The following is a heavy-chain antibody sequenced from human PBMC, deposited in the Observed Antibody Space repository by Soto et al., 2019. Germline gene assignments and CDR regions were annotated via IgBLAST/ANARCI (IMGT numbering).Heavy chain of an antibody. CDR2: ITDGLTK. D-gene: IGHD3-10*01. V-gene: IGHV3-48*02. Sequence: GGSLRLSCVASGFSFGNYNMNWVRQAPGKWLEWVAHITDGLTKHYADFVQGRFTISRDNAKDSLYLELTHLRDDDTAVYYCARDTSHGVTIRGLDSWGQGXLVTVYS. J-gene: IGHJ4*02. CDR3: ARDTSHGVTIRGLDS. CDR1: GFSFGNYN.